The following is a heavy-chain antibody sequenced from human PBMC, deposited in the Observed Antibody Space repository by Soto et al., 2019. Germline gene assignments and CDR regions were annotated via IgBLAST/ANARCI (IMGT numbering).Heavy chain of an antibody. Sequence: QVQLVQSGAEVKKPGASVKVSCKASGYTFASYAISWMRQAPGQGLEWMGWISAYNGNTNYAQKLQGRVTMTTDTATSTADMELRSLRSDATAVYSCARDPPPPDYWGQGTLVTVSS. CDR3: ARDPPPPDY. V-gene: IGHV1-18*01. CDR2: ISAYNGNT. CDR1: GYTFASYA. J-gene: IGHJ4*02.